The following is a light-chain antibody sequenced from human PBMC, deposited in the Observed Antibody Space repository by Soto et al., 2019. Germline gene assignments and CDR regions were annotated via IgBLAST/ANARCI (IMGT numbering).Light chain of an antibody. V-gene: IGLV1-40*01. CDR1: SSNIGTGYN. Sequence: QSVLTQPPSVSGAPGQRVTISCSGSSSNIGTGYNVHWYQQLPGTAPKLRIHGNSNRPSGVPDRFSGSKSGTSASLAITGLQAEDEADYYCQSYDSSLRGSVFGGGTKLTVL. CDR3: QSYDSSLRGSV. CDR2: GNS. J-gene: IGLJ2*01.